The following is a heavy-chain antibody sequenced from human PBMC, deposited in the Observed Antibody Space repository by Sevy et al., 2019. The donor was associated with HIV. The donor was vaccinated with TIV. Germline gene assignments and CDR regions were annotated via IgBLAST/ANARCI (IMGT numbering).Heavy chain of an antibody. D-gene: IGHD3-9*01. CDR2: ISYDGSNK. CDR1: GFTFSSYG. V-gene: IGHV3-30*18. J-gene: IGHJ4*02. Sequence: GGSLRLSCAASGFTFSSYGMHWVRQAPGKGLEWVAVISYDGSNKYYADSVKGRFTISRDNSKNTLYLQMNSLRAEDTAVYYYAKDRGLRYFDWLNFLVYWGQGTLVTVSS. CDR3: AKDRGLRYFDWLNFLVY.